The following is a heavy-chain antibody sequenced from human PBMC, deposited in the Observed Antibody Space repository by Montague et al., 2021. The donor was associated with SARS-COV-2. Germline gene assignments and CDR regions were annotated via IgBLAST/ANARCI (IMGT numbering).Heavy chain of an antibody. CDR1: GGSLSSYY. D-gene: IGHD1-26*01. J-gene: IGHJ4*02. V-gene: IGHV4-59*08. Sequence: SETLSLTCTVSGGSLSSYYWSWIRQPPGKGLEWIGYIYYSGSTNYNPSLKSRVTISVDTSKNQFSLNLSSVTAADTAVYYCVREGGSMTFDYWGQGILVTVSS. CDR3: VREGGSMTFDY. CDR2: IYYSGST.